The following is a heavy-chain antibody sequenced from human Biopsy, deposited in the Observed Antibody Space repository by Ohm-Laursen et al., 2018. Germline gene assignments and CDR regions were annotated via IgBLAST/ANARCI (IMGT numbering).Heavy chain of an antibody. CDR2: VYYNGNT. V-gene: IGHV4-59*11. CDR3: ARDSRGGHLNTTLITGKNLDS. D-gene: IGHD3-16*01. Sequence: PSDTLSLTCAVTYGSISGHFWSWIRQAPGKGLEWIGYVYYNGNTNYSPSLKSRVTISVDTSKNQFSLKLNSVTAADTAVYFCARDSRGGHLNTTLITGKNLDSWGQGILVTVSS. J-gene: IGHJ4*02. CDR1: YGSISGHF.